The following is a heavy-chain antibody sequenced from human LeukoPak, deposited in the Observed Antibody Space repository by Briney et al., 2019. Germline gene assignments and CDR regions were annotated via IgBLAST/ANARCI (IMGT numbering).Heavy chain of an antibody. D-gene: IGHD3-22*01. V-gene: IGHV4-59*08. CDR3: ARLYYYDSSGYYLYYFDY. CDR2: ISYTGST. CDR1: GGSISSYY. J-gene: IGHJ4*02. Sequence: SETLSLTCSVSGGSISSYYWNWIRQPPGKGLEWIGYISYTGSTNYNPSLKSRVTISVDTSKNQFSLKLSSVTAADTAVYYCARLYYYDSSGYYLYYFDYWGQGTLVTVSS.